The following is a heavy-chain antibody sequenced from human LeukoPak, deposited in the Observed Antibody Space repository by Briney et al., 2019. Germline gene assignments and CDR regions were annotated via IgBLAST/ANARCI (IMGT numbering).Heavy chain of an antibody. J-gene: IGHJ4*02. CDR2: FDVIDSET. CDR3: AAGRPYSLLDY. D-gene: IGHD5-18*01. Sequence: ASVKVSCTVSGSSLSELSLYWVRQAPGNGLEWMGGFDVIDSETVYAQKFQGRVTMTEDSSRDTAYMELRSLTSDDTALYYCAAGRPYSLLDYWGQGTLVTVSS. V-gene: IGHV1-24*01. CDR1: GSSLSELS.